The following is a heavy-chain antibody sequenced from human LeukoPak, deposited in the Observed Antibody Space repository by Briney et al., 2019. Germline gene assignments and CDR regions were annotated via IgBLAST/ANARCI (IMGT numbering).Heavy chain of an antibody. CDR3: AKVTSWIQLRSLDY. D-gene: IGHD5-18*01. CDR1: GFTFSSYG. Sequence: AGGSLRLSCAASGFTFSSYGMHWVRQAPGKGLEWVAVIWYDGSNKYYADSVKSRFTISRDNSKNTLYLQMNSLRAEDTAVYYCAKVTSWIQLRSLDYWGQGTLVTVSS. V-gene: IGHV3-33*06. CDR2: IWYDGSNK. J-gene: IGHJ4*02.